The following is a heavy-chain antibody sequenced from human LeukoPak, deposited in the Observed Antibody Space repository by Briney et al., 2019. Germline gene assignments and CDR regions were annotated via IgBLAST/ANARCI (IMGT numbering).Heavy chain of an antibody. J-gene: IGHJ5*02. V-gene: IGHV4-4*07. CDR2: IYTSGST. CDR3: AKNGQSGFSFDP. D-gene: IGHD3-3*01. CDR1: GGSISSYY. Sequence: SETLSLTCTVSGGSISSYYWSWIRQPAGKGLEWIGRIYTSGSTNYNPSLKSRVTMSVDTSKNQFSLKLRSMTAADTAVYHCAKNGQSGFSFDPWGQGTLVTVSS.